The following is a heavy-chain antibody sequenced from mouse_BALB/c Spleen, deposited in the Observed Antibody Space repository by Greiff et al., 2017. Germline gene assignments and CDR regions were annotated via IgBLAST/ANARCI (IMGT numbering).Heavy chain of an antibody. D-gene: IGHD2-1*01. J-gene: IGHJ4*01. CDR1: GFTFSDYG. CDR2: ISNLAYSI. V-gene: IGHV5-15*02. CDR3: ARDGGGNYFYAMDY. Sequence: EVQGVESGGGLVQPGGSRKLSCAASGFTFSDYGMAWVRQAPGKGPEWVAFISNLAYSIYYADTVTGRFTISRENAKNTLYLEMSSLRSEDTAMYYCARDGGGNYFYAMDYWGQGTSVTVSS.